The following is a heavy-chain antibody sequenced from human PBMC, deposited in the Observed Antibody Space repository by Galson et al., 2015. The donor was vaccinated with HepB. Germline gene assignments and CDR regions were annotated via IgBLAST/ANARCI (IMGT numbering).Heavy chain of an antibody. CDR2: IRPYNGNT. CDR1: GYTFESYG. Sequence: SVKVSCKALGYTFESYGLNWVRQAPGQGLEWMGWIRPYNGNTNYAQKVQGRVTMTTDTSTSTVYMELRSLRSDDTAVYFCARDGDTNWYFDLWGRGTLVTVSS. CDR3: ARDGDTNWYFDL. J-gene: IGHJ2*01. D-gene: IGHD7-27*01. V-gene: IGHV1-18*04.